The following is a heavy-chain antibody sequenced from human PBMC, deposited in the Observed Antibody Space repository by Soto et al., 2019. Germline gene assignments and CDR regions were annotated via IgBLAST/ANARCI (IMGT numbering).Heavy chain of an antibody. V-gene: IGHV4-59*01. CDR2: IHYSGGGA. CDR3: ARGYSYDLDGRRGGFRI. D-gene: IGHD3-16*01. Sequence: QVQLQESGPGLVKPQETLSLTCTVSGDSMTGYYWNWIRQSPGKGLEWVGLIHYSGGGATYNPSLKSRVTISVDMSKNQFSLSLSSVTAADTAVYYCARGYSYDLDGRRGGFRIWGQGTMVSLSS. CDR1: GDSMTGYY. J-gene: IGHJ3*02.